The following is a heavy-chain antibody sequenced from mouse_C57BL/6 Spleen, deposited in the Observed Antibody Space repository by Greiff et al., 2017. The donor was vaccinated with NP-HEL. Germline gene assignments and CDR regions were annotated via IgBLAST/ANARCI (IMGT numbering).Heavy chain of an antibody. Sequence: QVHVKQSGAELAKPGASVKLSCKASGYTFTSYWMHWVKQRPGQGLEWIGYINPSSGYTKYNQKFKDKATLTADKSSSTAYMQLSSLTYEDSAVYYCARDPPNWDYFDYWGQGTTLTVSS. CDR1: GYTFTSYW. CDR2: INPSSGYT. CDR3: ARDPPNWDYFDY. V-gene: IGHV1-7*01. J-gene: IGHJ2*01. D-gene: IGHD4-1*01.